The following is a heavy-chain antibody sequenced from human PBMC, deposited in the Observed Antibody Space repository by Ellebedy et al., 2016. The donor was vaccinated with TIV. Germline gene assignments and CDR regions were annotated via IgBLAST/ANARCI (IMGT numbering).Heavy chain of an antibody. CDR3: ARVFSTSSDTFDY. CDR2: INPNSGGT. D-gene: IGHD6-6*01. V-gene: IGHV1-2*02. J-gene: IGHJ4*02. CDR1: GYTFTSYY. Sequence: AASVKVSCKASGYTFTSYYMHWVRQAPGQGLEGMGWINPNSGGTNFAQKFEGRVTMTRDTSISTVYMDLSRLRSDDTAVYYCARVFSTSSDTFDYWGQGTLVTVSS.